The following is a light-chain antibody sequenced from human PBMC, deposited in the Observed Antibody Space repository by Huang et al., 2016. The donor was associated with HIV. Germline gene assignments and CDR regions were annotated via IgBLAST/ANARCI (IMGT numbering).Light chain of an antibody. J-gene: IGKJ2*01. Sequence: DIQMTQFPTSLSASVEDRVTITCRAGQTIDKYLNWYHQKSGRAPKLLIYGASNLQSGVPSRFSGRGSGTHFSLTINSLQPEDSATYYCQQSYRTPRTFGQGTKLEI. CDR2: GAS. CDR1: QTIDKY. CDR3: QQSYRTPRT. V-gene: IGKV1-39*01.